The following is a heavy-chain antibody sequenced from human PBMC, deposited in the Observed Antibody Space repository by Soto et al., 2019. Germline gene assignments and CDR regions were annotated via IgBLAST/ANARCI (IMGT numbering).Heavy chain of an antibody. Sequence: EVQLVESGGGLVQPGRSLRLSCAASGFTFDDYAMHWVRQAPGKGLEWVSGIGWNSGSIGYADSVKGRFTISRDNAKNSLYLQMNSLRAEDTALYYCAKDASGYDLLYYFDYWGQGTLVTVSS. CDR1: GFTFDDYA. CDR3: AKDASGYDLLYYFDY. D-gene: IGHD5-12*01. CDR2: IGWNSGSI. J-gene: IGHJ4*02. V-gene: IGHV3-9*01.